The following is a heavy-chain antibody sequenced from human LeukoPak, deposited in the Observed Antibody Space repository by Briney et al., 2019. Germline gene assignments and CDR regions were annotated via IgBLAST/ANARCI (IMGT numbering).Heavy chain of an antibody. Sequence: GGSLRLSCAASGFTFSSYWMSWVRQAPGKGLEWVANIKQDGSEKYYVDSVKGRFTISRDNAKNSLFLQMNSLRAEDTAVYYCARGASGIQLWFFHPWGQGTLVSVSS. D-gene: IGHD5-18*01. CDR1: GFTFSSYW. CDR2: IKQDGSEK. J-gene: IGHJ5*02. CDR3: ARGASGIQLWFFHP. V-gene: IGHV3-7*01.